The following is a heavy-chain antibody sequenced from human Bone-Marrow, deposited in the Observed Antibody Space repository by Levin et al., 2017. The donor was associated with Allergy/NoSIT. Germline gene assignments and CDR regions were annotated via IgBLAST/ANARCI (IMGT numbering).Heavy chain of an antibody. CDR2: IDTNTGRP. CDR1: GYSFFNFA. Sequence: GESLKISCKGSGYSFFNFAIHWVRQAPGQGLEWMGWIDTNTGRPTYAQGFTGRFVFSLDITVNSAYLQISSLQAEDTALYYCAREYSYRDFYFDFWGQGTLVTASS. V-gene: IGHV7-4-1*02. D-gene: IGHD5-12*01. J-gene: IGHJ4*02. CDR3: AREYSYRDFYFDF.